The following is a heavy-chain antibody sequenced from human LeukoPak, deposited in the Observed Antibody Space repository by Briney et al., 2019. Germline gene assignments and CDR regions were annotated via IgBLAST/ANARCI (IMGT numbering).Heavy chain of an antibody. Sequence: GGSLRLSCAASGFTVSSNYMSWVRQAPGKGLEWVSVIYSGGSTFYADSVKGRFTISRDNSKNTLYLQMNSLRAEDTAVYYCARGDAERHDSSGYHPLGFDYWGQGTLVTVSS. V-gene: IGHV3-53*01. CDR1: GFTVSSNY. D-gene: IGHD3-22*01. CDR2: IYSGGST. CDR3: ARGDAERHDSSGYHPLGFDY. J-gene: IGHJ4*02.